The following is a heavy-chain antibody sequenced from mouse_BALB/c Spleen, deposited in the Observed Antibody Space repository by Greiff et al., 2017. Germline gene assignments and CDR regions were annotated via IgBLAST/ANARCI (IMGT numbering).Heavy chain of an antibody. D-gene: IGHD1-1*01. V-gene: IGHV1S135*01. CDR1: GYSFTSYY. CDR3: ARPPGRLLPYAMDY. CDR2: IDPFNGGT. J-gene: IGHJ4*01. Sequence: VQLQQSGPELMKPGASVKISCKASGYSFTSYYMHWVKQSHGKSLEWIGYIDPFNGGTSYNQKFKGKATLTVDKSSSTAYMHLSSLTSEDSAVYYCARPPGRLLPYAMDYWGQGTSVTVSS.